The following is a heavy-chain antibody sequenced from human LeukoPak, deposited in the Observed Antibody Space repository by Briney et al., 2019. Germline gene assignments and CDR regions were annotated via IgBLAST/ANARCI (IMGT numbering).Heavy chain of an antibody. V-gene: IGHV4-34*01. CDR2: INHSGST. J-gene: IGHJ3*02. CDR3: ARGRVATIIRGEAFDI. CDR1: GGSFSGYY. D-gene: IGHD5-12*01. Sequence: SETLSLTCAVYGGSFSGYYWSWVRQPPGKGLEWIGEINHSGSTNYNPSLKSRVTISVDTSKNQFSLKLSSVTAADTAVYYCARGRVATIIRGEAFDIWGQGTMVTVSS.